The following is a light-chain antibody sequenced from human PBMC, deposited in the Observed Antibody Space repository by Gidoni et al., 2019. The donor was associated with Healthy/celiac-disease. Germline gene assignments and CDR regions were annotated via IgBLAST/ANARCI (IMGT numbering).Light chain of an antibody. CDR2: WAS. J-gene: IGKJ4*01. CDR3: QQYYSTPRALT. CDR1: QSVLYSSNNKNY. Sequence: DIVMTQSPASLSVSLGERATINCKSSQSVLYSSNNKNYLAWYQQKPGQPPKPLIYWASTRESGVPDRFRGSGSGTDFDLTISSLQAEDVAFYYCQQYYSTPRALTFGGGTKVEIK. V-gene: IGKV4-1*01.